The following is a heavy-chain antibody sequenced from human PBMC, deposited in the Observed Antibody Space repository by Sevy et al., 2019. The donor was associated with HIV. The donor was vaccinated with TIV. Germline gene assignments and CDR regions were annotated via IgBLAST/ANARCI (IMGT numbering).Heavy chain of an antibody. CDR2: INPDSSDT. CDR3: ARVGRGGVPGVDGMDV. Sequence: ASVKVSCKASGYTFTGYYIHWVRQAPGQGLEWMGWINPDSSDTNYAQKFQGRVTVTRDTSISTAYMELSRLRSDDTAVYYCARVGRGGVPGVDGMDVWGQGTTVTVSS. D-gene: IGHD2-2*01. CDR1: GYTFTGYY. V-gene: IGHV1-2*02. J-gene: IGHJ6*02.